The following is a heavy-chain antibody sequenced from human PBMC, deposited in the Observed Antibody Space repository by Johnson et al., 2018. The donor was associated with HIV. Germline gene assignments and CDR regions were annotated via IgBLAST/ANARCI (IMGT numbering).Heavy chain of an antibody. J-gene: IGHJ3*01. V-gene: IGHV3-23*04. CDR1: GFSFSSYG. CDR2: VSGRGGST. D-gene: IGHD3-22*01. CDR3: ARDMAESSDVSDAFDG. Sequence: VQLVESGGGVVQPGRSLRLSCAASGFSFSSYGMHWVRQAPGKGLEWVSGVSGRGGSTYYADSVKGRFTISRDNATNTLYLQMNSLGAADTAIYYCARDMAESSDVSDAFDGGGHGSLVTVSS.